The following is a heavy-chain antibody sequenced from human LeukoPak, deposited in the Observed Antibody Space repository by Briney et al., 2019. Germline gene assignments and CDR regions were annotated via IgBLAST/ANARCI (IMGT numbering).Heavy chain of an antibody. D-gene: IGHD3-10*01. CDR3: TRDPALYYYGPPFDP. Sequence: ASVKVSCKASGYTFSDYYMHWVRQAPGQGFEWMGWINPNTGGTNYAQKFQGRVTMTRDTSISIVYMELSRLRFDDTAVYYCTRDPALYYYGPPFDPWGQGTLVTVSS. J-gene: IGHJ5*02. V-gene: IGHV1-2*02. CDR2: INPNTGGT. CDR1: GYTFSDYY.